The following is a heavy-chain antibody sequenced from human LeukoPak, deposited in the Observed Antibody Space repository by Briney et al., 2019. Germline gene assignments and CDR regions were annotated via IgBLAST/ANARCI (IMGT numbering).Heavy chain of an antibody. D-gene: IGHD6-19*01. V-gene: IGHV3-64*05. CDR2: ISSSGGST. CDR3: VNDAGHSSGSGFDY. Sequence: GGSLRLSCSASGFIFGSYAMHWVRQAPGKGLEYVSGISSSGGSTDYADSVKGRFTILRDNSKNTLYVQMSSLSAEDTAGYYCVNDAGHSSGSGFDYWGQGTLVTVSS. CDR1: GFIFGSYA. J-gene: IGHJ4*02.